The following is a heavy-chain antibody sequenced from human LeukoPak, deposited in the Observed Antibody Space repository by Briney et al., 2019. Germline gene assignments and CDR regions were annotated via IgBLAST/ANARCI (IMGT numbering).Heavy chain of an antibody. CDR2: INHSGST. Sequence: TSETLSLTCAVYGGSFSGYYWSWIRQPPGKGLEWIGEINHSGSTNYNPSLKSRVTISVDTSKNQFSLKLSSVTAADTAVYYCARRLPYGSGSYHAQLNWFDPWGQGTLVTVSS. CDR1: GGSFSGYY. J-gene: IGHJ5*02. D-gene: IGHD3-10*01. CDR3: ARRLPYGSGSYHAQLNWFDP. V-gene: IGHV4-34*01.